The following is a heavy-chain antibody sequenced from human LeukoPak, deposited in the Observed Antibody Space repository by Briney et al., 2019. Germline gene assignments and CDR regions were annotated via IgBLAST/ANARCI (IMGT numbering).Heavy chain of an antibody. CDR1: GHTFTSYG. V-gene: IGHV1-18*01. CDR2: ISAYNGNT. CDR3: AREAGVATTSAPIDY. D-gene: IGHD5-12*01. J-gene: IGHJ4*02. Sequence: GASVKVSCKASGHTFTSYGISWVRQAPGQGLEWMGWISAYNGNTNYAQKLQGRVTMTTDTSTSTAYMELRSLRSDDTAVYYCAREAGVATTSAPIDYWGQGTLVTVSS.